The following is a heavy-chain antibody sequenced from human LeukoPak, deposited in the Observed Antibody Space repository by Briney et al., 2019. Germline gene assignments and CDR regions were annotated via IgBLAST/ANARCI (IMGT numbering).Heavy chain of an antibody. D-gene: IGHD2-2*01. V-gene: IGHV3-53*01. CDR3: ARAQDIVVVPAAIAYYYYGMDV. CDR1: GFTVSSNY. J-gene: IGHJ6*02. Sequence: GGTLRLSCAASGFTVSSNYMSWVRQAPGKGLEWVSVIYSGGSTYYADSVKGRFTISRDNYKSKLYLQMNSLRAEDTAVYYCARAQDIVVVPAAIAYYYYGMDVWGQGTTVTVSS. CDR2: IYSGGST.